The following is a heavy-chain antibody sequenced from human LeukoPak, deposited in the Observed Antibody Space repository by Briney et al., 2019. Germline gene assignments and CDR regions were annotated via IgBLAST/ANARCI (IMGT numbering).Heavy chain of an antibody. CDR1: GFTFSSYS. CDR2: ISSSSSYI. J-gene: IGHJ4*02. V-gene: IGHV3-21*01. D-gene: IGHD5-18*01. Sequence: GGSLRLSCAASGFTFSSYSMNWVRQAPGKGLEWVSSISSSSSYIYYADSVKGRFTISRDNSKNTLYLQMNSLRAEDTAVYYCAKPLETAMVSPVDYWGQGTLVTVSS. CDR3: AKPLETAMVSPVDY.